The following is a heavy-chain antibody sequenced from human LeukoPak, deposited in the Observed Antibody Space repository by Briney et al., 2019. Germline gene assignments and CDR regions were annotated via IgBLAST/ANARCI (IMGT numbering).Heavy chain of an antibody. CDR2: IYYSGST. V-gene: IGHV4-31*03. D-gene: IGHD3-22*01. J-gene: IGHJ5*02. Sequence: SETLSLTCTFSGGSISSGGYYWSWIRQHPGKGLEWIGYIYYSGSTYYNPSLKSRVTISVDTSKNQFSLKLSSVTAADTAVYYCASYNDYYDSSGYYYDWFDPWGQGTLVTVSS. CDR1: GGSISSGGYY. CDR3: ASYNDYYDSSGYYYDWFDP.